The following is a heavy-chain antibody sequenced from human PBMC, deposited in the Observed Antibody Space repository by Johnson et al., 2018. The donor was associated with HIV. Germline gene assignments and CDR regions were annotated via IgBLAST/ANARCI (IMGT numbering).Heavy chain of an antibody. J-gene: IGHJ3*02. CDR1: GFTFDDYG. Sequence: VQLVESGGGVLRPGGSLRLSCAASGFTFDDYGMNWVRQAPGKGLEWVSGINWNGVATGYADSVKGRCTISRDNDRNSLFLQMNSLRTEDTALYYCARAAKIVVVIAAIDIWGQGTKVTVSS. D-gene: IGHD3-22*01. CDR2: INWNGVAT. V-gene: IGHV3-20*04. CDR3: ARAAKIVVVIAAIDI.